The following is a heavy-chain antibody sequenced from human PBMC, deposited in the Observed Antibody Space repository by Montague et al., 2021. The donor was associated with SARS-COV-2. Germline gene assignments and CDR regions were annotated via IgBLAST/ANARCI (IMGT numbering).Heavy chain of an antibody. CDR3: ARDQTVLEWIWYGMDV. D-gene: IGHD3-3*01. V-gene: IGHV4-34*01. CDR1: GGSISSYY. CDR2: IDHSGNT. J-gene: IGHJ6*02. Sequence: SETRSLTCTVSGGSISSYYWGWIRQSPGKGPEWIGDIDHSGNTNXNPPLKSRVSISVDTSSSQFSLYLTSVTAADAAVYYCARDQTVLEWIWYGMDVWGPGTTVTVSS.